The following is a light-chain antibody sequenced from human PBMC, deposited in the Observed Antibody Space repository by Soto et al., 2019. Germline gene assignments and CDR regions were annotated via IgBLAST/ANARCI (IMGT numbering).Light chain of an antibody. V-gene: IGKV3-20*01. CDR2: DAS. J-gene: IGKJ5*01. CDR1: QTISSGF. Sequence: ELVLTQSPATLSFSPGHRATLSCRASQTISSGFLAWYQQKVGQAPRLLIYDASNRATGVPDRFSGSGSGTDFSLTISRLEPEDFAVYHCQQYSSSPRTFGQGTRLEI. CDR3: QQYSSSPRT.